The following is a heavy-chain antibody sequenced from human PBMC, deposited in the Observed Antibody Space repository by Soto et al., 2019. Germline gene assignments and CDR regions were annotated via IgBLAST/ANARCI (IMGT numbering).Heavy chain of an antibody. Sequence: GGSLRLSCEASGFTFHNYAMHWVRQAPGKGLEWVAGISWNSGNRYYADSVKGRFTISRDNSKNTLYLQMNSLRAEDTAVYYCVRGDNWNDEASDYWGQGTLVTVSS. CDR3: VRGDNWNDEASDY. D-gene: IGHD1-1*01. CDR2: ISWNSGNR. CDR1: GFTFHNYA. V-gene: IGHV3-9*01. J-gene: IGHJ4*02.